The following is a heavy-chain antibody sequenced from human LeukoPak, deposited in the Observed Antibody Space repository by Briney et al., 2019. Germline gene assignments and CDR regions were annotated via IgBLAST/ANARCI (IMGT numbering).Heavy chain of an antibody. CDR3: ARDSPRIYYDSSGYPDY. Sequence: GGSLRLSCAASGITFSSYWMSWVRQAPGKGLEWVANIKQDGSEKYYVDSVKGRFTISRDNAKNSLYLQMNSLRAEDTAVYYCARDSPRIYYDSSGYPDYWGQGTLVTVSS. CDR2: IKQDGSEK. V-gene: IGHV3-7*01. CDR1: GITFSSYW. D-gene: IGHD3-22*01. J-gene: IGHJ4*02.